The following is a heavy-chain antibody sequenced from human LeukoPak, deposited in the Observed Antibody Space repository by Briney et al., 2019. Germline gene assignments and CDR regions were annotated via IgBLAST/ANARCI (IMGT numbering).Heavy chain of an antibody. CDR1: GYTFTGYY. V-gene: IGHV1-2*02. CDR3: ARVGATGTTSPFDY. D-gene: IGHD1-1*01. CDR2: INPNSGGT. J-gene: IGHJ4*02. Sequence: GDSVKVSCKASGYTFTGYYMHWVRQAPGQGLEWMGWINPNSGGTNYAQKFKGRVTMTRATSISTAYMELSRLRSDDTAVYFCARVGATGTTSPFDYWGQGTLVTVSS.